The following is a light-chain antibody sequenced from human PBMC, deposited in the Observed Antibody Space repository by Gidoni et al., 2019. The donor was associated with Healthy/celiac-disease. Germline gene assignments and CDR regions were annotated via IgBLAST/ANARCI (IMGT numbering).Light chain of an antibody. CDR2: GAS. CDR3: QQYNNWLRT. J-gene: IGKJ4*01. Sequence: IVMPQSPATLSGSPGGMATLSCRSSQSVSSNLAWYQQKPDQAPRLLNSGASTRATVIPAWCSGSGSGTVIILIISSLHSEDFAFYCCQQYNNWLRTFGGGTKVEIK. CDR1: QSVSSN. V-gene: IGKV3-15*01.